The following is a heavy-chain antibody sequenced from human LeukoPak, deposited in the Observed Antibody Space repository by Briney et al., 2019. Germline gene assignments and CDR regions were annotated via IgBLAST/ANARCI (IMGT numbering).Heavy chain of an antibody. D-gene: IGHD4-23*01. V-gene: IGHV3-21*01. Sequence: GGSLRLSCVASGFTFSDYSMTWVRQAPGKGLEWVSCISSSTFHADSVKGRFSISRDNAKNSLYLQMNSLTAEDTAVYYCAREGGGNFDYWGQGTLVTVSS. CDR2: ISSST. J-gene: IGHJ4*02. CDR3: AREGGGNFDY. CDR1: GFTFSDYS.